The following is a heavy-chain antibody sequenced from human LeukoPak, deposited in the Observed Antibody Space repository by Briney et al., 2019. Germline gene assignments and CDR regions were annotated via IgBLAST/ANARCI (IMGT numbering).Heavy chain of an antibody. CDR3: VRDDGIGLDAFDI. J-gene: IGHJ3*02. CDR1: GDSVSSNSAA. D-gene: IGHD1-14*01. CDR2: TYYRSKWYN. Sequence: SQTLSLICATSGDSVSSNSAAWNWIRQSPSRGLEWLGRTYYRSKWYNDYAVSVKSRITINPDTSKNQFSLQLNSVTPEDTAVYYCVRDDGIGLDAFDIWGQGTMVTVSS. V-gene: IGHV6-1*01.